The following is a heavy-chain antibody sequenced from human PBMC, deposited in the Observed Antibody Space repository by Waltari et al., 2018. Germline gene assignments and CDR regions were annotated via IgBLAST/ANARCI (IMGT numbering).Heavy chain of an antibody. CDR1: GDSISSSSYY. V-gene: IGHV4-39*01. J-gene: IGHJ4*02. CDR3: VRHARTTSGGKHFDH. Sequence: QLQLQESGPGLVKASETLSLTCTVSGDSISSSSYYWGWVRQPPGKRLEWIGNMYYSGSTYYNPSLKSRVTISGDTSKSQFSLKLSSVTAADTSMYYCVRHARTTSGGKHFDHWGQGMLVTVSP. D-gene: IGHD2-15*01. CDR2: MYYSGST.